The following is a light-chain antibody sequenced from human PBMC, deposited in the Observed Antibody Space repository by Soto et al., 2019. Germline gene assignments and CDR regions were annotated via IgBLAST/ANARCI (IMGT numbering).Light chain of an antibody. V-gene: IGKV1-5*03. Sequence: DIPMTQSPSTLSASVGDQVTITCRASQSISSWLAWYPPKPGKAPKLLIYKASTLKSGVPSRFSGSGSGTEFTLTISSLKSEDFAVYYCQQYNNWITFGQGTRLEIK. J-gene: IGKJ5*01. CDR3: QQYNNWIT. CDR2: KAS. CDR1: QSISSW.